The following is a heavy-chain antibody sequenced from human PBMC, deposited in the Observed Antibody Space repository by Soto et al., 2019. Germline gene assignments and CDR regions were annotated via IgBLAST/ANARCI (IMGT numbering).Heavy chain of an antibody. V-gene: IGHV4-39*01. D-gene: IGHD6-13*01. J-gene: IGHJ4*02. CDR1: CCSISSSSSY. Sequence: QLQLQESGPGLVKPSETLSLTCTVSCCSISSSSSYWGWIRQPPGKWLGWIGRISYIGSTYYNPDHTSRVTIVLATSKNRCSLKLISVTAADTAVYYFEHGLSSSWEKWDYWVQGSLVTVSS. CDR3: EHGLSSSWEKWDY. CDR2: ISYIGST.